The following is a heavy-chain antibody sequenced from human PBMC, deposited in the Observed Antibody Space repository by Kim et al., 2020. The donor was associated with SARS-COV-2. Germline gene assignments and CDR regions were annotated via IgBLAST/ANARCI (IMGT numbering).Heavy chain of an antibody. CDR3: AREERIGYSSSSSPNDY. Sequence: FQGRVTMTRDTSTSTVYMELSSLRSEDTAVYYCAREERIGYSSSSSPNDYWGQGTLVTVSS. V-gene: IGHV1-46*01. J-gene: IGHJ4*02. D-gene: IGHD6-6*01.